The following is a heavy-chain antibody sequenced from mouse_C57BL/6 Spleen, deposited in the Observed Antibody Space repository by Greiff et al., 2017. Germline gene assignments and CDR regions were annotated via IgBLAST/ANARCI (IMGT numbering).Heavy chain of an antibody. V-gene: IGHV2-5*01. D-gene: IGHD2-5*01. J-gene: IGHJ4*01. CDR3: AKNPYYSNSYAMDY. CDR2: IWRGGST. CDR1: GFSLTSYG. Sequence: VQLKQSGPGLVQPSQSLSITCTVSGFSLTSYGVHWVRQSPGKGLEWLGVIWRGGSTDYNAAFMSRLSITKDNSKSQVFFKMNSLQADDTAIYYCAKNPYYSNSYAMDYWGQGTSVTVSS.